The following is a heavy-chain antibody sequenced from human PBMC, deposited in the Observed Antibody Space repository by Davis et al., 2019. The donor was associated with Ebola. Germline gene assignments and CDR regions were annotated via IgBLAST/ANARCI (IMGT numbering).Heavy chain of an antibody. CDR2: ISGSGVST. J-gene: IGHJ4*02. CDR1: GFTFSTHA. D-gene: IGHD5-18*01. Sequence: GESLKISCAASGFTFSTHAMTWVRQAPGKGLEWVSAISGSGVSTYYADSVKGRFTISRNNRNNTVSLQMNNLRAEDTAVYYCANARYSYGAAYFDNWGQGTLVTVSS. CDR3: ANARYSYGAAYFDN. V-gene: IGHV3-23*01.